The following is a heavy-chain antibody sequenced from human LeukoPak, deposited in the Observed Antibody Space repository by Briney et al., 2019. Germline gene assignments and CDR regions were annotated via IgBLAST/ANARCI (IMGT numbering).Heavy chain of an antibody. CDR2: ISGSGGST. CDR1: GFTFSSYA. J-gene: IGHJ3*02. D-gene: IGHD3-22*01. CDR3: AKDILSGPYYYDSSGSALIAFDI. Sequence: GGSLRLSCAASGFTFSSYAMSWVRQAPGKGLEWVSAISGSGGSTYYADSVKGRFAISRDNSKNTLYLQMNSLRAEDTAVYYCAKDILSGPYYYDSSGSALIAFDIWGQGTMVTVSS. V-gene: IGHV3-23*01.